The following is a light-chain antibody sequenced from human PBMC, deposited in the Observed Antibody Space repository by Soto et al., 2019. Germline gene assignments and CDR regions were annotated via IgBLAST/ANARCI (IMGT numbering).Light chain of an antibody. J-gene: IGKJ2*01. Sequence: EIVLTQSPGTLSLSPGERATLSCRASQSVSSSYLGWYQQKPGQAPRLLIYGASSRATDIPDRFSGSGSGTDFTLTISRLEPEDFAVYYCQRYGGSPLYTFGQGTKLEIK. CDR1: QSVSSSY. CDR3: QRYGGSPLYT. CDR2: GAS. V-gene: IGKV3-20*01.